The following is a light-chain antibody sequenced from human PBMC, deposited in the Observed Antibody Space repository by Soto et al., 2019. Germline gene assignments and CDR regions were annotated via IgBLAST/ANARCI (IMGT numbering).Light chain of an antibody. Sequence: EIVLTQSPATLSLSPGERATLSCRASQSVSSYLAWYQQKPGQAPRLLIYDASNRATGIPARFSGGGSGTDFTLTISRLDPEDYAVYFCQQYDTIPPWTFGQGTRVEV. CDR1: QSVSSY. V-gene: IGKV3-11*01. CDR2: DAS. CDR3: QQYDTIPPWT. J-gene: IGKJ1*01.